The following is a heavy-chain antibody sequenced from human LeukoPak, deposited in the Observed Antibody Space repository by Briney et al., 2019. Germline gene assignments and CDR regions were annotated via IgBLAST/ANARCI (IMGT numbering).Heavy chain of an antibody. CDR3: ASRGWHQGWFDP. V-gene: IGHV1-69*13. CDR1: GGTFSSYA. Sequence: SVKVSCKASGGTFSSYAISWVRQAPGQGLEWMGGIIPIFGTANYAQKFQGRVTITADESTSTAYMELSSLRSDDTAVYYCASRGWHQGWFDPWGQGTLVTVSS. J-gene: IGHJ5*02. CDR2: IIPIFGTA. D-gene: IGHD6-19*01.